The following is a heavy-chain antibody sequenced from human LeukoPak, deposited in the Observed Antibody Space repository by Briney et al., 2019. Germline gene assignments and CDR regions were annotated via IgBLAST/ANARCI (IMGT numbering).Heavy chain of an antibody. Sequence: SQTLSLTCTVSGGSISSGDYYWSWIRQPPGKGLEWIGYIYYSGSTYYNPSLKSRVTIPVDTSKNQFSLKLSSVTAADTAVYYCARAWPVFGVAPRFDPWGQGTLVTVSS. V-gene: IGHV4-30-4*08. CDR3: ARAWPVFGVAPRFDP. J-gene: IGHJ5*02. CDR2: IYYSGST. D-gene: IGHD3-3*01. CDR1: GGSISSGDYY.